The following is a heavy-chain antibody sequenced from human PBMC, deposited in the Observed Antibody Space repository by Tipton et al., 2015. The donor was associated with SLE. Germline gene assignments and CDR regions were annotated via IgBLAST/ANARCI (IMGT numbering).Heavy chain of an antibody. CDR1: YW. D-gene: IGHD2-2*01. J-gene: IGHJ5*02. V-gene: IGHV5-51*01. CDR3: ARQAVVVPAAPGNWFDP. Sequence: YWSWIRQPPGKGLEWMGIIYPGDSDTRYSPSFQGQVTISADKSISTAYLQWSSLKASDTAMYYCARQAVVVPAAPGNWFDPWGQGTLVTVSS. CDR2: IYPGDSDT.